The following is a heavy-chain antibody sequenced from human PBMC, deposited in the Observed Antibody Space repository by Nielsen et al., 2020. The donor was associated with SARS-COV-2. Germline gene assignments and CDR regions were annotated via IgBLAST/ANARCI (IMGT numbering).Heavy chain of an antibody. CDR2: ISSSSSTI. CDR1: GFTFSSYS. V-gene: IGHV3-48*01. CDR3: AREEQGVAAGVFNFFDY. Sequence: GGSLRLSCAASGFTFSSYSMNWVRQAPGKGLEWVSYISSSSSTIYYADSVKGRFTISRDNAKNSLYLQMNSLRAEDTAVYYCAREEQGVAAGVFNFFDYWGQGTLVTVSS. J-gene: IGHJ4*02. D-gene: IGHD1/OR15-1a*01.